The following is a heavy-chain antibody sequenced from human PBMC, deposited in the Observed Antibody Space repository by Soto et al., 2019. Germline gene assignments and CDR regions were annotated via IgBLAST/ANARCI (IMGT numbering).Heavy chain of an antibody. CDR2: IDWSGDK. J-gene: IGHJ6*02. CDR3: ARMVAAGMYYYYSMDV. Sequence: GSGPTLVNPTQTLTLTCTFSGFSLSTVGMCVSWIRQPPGKALEWLAVIDWSGDKYYSTSLKTRLTISEDTSKNQVVLTMTNMDPVDTATYYCARMVAAGMYYYYSMDVWGQGTTVTVSS. CDR1: GFSLSTVGMC. D-gene: IGHD2-15*01. V-gene: IGHV2-70*13.